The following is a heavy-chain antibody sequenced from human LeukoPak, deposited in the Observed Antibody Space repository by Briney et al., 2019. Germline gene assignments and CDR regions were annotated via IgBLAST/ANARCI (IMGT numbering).Heavy chain of an antibody. CDR2: ISGSGGST. CDR3: AKTTAGHSSGRDPGWPVDY. CDR1: GFTFGSYA. D-gene: IGHD6-19*01. Sequence: GGSLRLSCAASGFTFGSYAMTWVRQAPGKGLEWVSHISGSGGSTYHADSVKGRFTISRDNSKNTVYLQMNSLRAEDTAVYYCAKTTAGHSSGRDPGWPVDYWGQGTPVTVSS. J-gene: IGHJ4*02. V-gene: IGHV3-23*01.